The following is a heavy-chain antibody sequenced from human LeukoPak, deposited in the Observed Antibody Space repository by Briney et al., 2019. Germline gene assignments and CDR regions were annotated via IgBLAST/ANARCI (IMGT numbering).Heavy chain of an antibody. J-gene: IGHJ4*02. CDR2: ISFAGSTK. CDR3: AKGDDSSGYSLWDY. CDR1: GFTFSNFG. D-gene: IGHD3-22*01. Sequence: GRSLRLSCAASGFTFSNFGMHWVRQAPGKGLEWVAVISFAGSTKYHADSVKGRFTVSRDNSKNTLYLQMNSLRVEDTAVYYCAKGDDSSGYSLWDYWGQGTLVTVSS. V-gene: IGHV3-30*18.